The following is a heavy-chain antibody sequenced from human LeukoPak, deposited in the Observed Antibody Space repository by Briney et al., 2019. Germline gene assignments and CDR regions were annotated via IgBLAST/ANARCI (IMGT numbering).Heavy chain of an antibody. CDR1: GFTFSTYN. CDR3: ARVFKLGDAFDI. J-gene: IGHJ3*02. V-gene: IGHV3-21*04. Sequence: GGSLRLSCEASGFTFSTYNMNWVRQAPGKRLEWVSSITSSSSYVFYADSVKGRFTISRDNAKNSLYLQMNSLRAEDTALYYCARVFKLGDAFDIWGQGTMVTVSS. D-gene: IGHD1-26*01. CDR2: ITSSSSYV.